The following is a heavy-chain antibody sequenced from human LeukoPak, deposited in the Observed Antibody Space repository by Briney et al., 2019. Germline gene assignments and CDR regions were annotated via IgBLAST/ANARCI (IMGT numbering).Heavy chain of an antibody. CDR2: IIPIFGTA. D-gene: IGHD3-10*01. Sequence: SVKVSCKASGGTFSSYAISWVRQAPGQGLEWMGGIIPIFGTANYAQKFQGRVTITADKSTSTAYMELSSLRSEDTAVYYCARGGYYGSGSYYFGTRTTYYYMDVWGKGTTVTVSS. J-gene: IGHJ6*03. V-gene: IGHV1-69*06. CDR3: ARGGYYGSGSYYFGTRTTYYYMDV. CDR1: GGTFSSYA.